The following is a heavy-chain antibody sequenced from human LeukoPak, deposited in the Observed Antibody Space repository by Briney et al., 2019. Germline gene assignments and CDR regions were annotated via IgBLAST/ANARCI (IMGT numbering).Heavy chain of an antibody. Sequence: GGSLRLSCAASGFTFNTYAMSWVRQAPGKGLEWVSLISANGVRTFYADSVKGRFIISRDNSKNTLYLQMDSLRAEDTAVYYCAKFLMTAVTSGFGSWGQGTLVTVSS. CDR1: GFTFNTYA. D-gene: IGHD4-17*01. CDR3: AKFLMTAVTSGFGS. CDR2: ISANGVRT. V-gene: IGHV3-23*01. J-gene: IGHJ4*02.